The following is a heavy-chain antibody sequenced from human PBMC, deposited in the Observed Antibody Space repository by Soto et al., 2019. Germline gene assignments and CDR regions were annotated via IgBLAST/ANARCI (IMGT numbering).Heavy chain of an antibody. CDR2: ITGRDT. CDR1: GFTFSSFA. D-gene: IGHD1-1*01. CDR3: ATWHLQEHAYDI. V-gene: IGHV3-21*04. Sequence: LRLSCAASGFTFSSFAMHWVRQAPGRGLEWVSCITGRDTFYADSVKGRFTISSDSSRTTVYLQMNSLRPDDTAVYSCATWHLQEHAYDIWGQGTMVTVSS. J-gene: IGHJ3*02.